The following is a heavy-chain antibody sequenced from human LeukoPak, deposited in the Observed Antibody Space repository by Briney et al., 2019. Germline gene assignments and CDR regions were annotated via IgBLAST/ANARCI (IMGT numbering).Heavy chain of an antibody. D-gene: IGHD5-12*01. CDR2: ISGAGGST. CDR1: GFTFSSSA. V-gene: IGHV3-23*01. Sequence: QSGGSLRLSCVASGFTFSSSAMRWVRQAPGKGLEWVSTISGAGGSTYYADSVKGRFTISRDNSKNMLYLQMNSLRAEDTAIYYCAKTVDKLTNSDYWGQGTLVTVSS. J-gene: IGHJ4*02. CDR3: AKTVDKLTNSDY.